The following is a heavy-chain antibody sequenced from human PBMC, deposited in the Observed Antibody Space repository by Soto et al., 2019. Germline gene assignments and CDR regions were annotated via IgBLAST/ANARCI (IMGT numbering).Heavy chain of an antibody. Sequence: SETLSLTCTVSGGSISSYYWSWIRQPPGKGLEWIGYIYYSGSTNYNPSLKSRGNISVDTSKNQFSLKLSSVTAADTAVYYCARLRNDRGEYYYYYYYMDVWGKGTTVTVSS. CDR1: GGSISSYY. J-gene: IGHJ6*03. V-gene: IGHV4-59*08. D-gene: IGHD1-1*01. CDR2: IYYSGST. CDR3: ARLRNDRGEYYYYYYYMDV.